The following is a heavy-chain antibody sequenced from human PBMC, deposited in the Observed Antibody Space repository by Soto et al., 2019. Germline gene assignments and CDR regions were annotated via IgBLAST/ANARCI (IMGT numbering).Heavy chain of an antibody. V-gene: IGHV4-31*03. CDR2: RYYSEST. D-gene: IGHD2-15*01. J-gene: IGHJ4*02. Sequence: SETLSITCTVPGGSITTGGYYWSWIRQLPGKGLEWIGHRYYSESTYYNPSLKSRVSISLDTSKNQFSLKLSFVTAADTAMYYCARTKFSGGSCYPYPLDYWGQGTPGIVS. CDR1: GGSITTGGYY. CDR3: ARTKFSGGSCYPYPLDY.